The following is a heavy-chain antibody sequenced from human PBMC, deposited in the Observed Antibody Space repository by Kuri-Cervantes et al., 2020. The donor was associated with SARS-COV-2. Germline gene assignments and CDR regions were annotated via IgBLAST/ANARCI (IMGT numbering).Heavy chain of an antibody. V-gene: IGHV3-73*01. Sequence: GGSLRLSCAASGFTFSGSAMHWVRQASGKGLEWVGRIRSKANSYATAYAASVKGRFTISRDNAKNSLYLQMNSLRAEDTAVYHCARDGLQEWADYWGQGTLVTVSS. CDR3: ARDGLQEWADY. J-gene: IGHJ4*02. CDR2: IRSKANSYAT. D-gene: IGHD3/OR15-3a*01. CDR1: GFTFSGSA.